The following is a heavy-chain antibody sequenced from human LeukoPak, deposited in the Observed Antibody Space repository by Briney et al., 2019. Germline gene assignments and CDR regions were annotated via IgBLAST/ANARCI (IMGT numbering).Heavy chain of an antibody. CDR3: AREYCSGGSCYFDY. D-gene: IGHD2-15*01. CDR1: GFTFSTYG. V-gene: IGHV3-23*01. J-gene: IGHJ4*02. CDR2: FSGSGGST. Sequence: GGSLRLSCAASGFTFSTYGMSWVRQAPGKGLEWVSSFSGSGGSTYYADSVKGRFTISRDNAKNSLYLQMNSLRAEDTAVYYCAREYCSGGSCYFDYWGQGTLVTVSS.